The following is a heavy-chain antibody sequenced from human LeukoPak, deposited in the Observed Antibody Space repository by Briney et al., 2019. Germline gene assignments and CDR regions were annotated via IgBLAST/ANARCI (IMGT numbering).Heavy chain of an antibody. Sequence: PGGSLRLSCAASGFTFSRYSMSWVRQAPGKGLQWVSVIYVDGSTYYADSVKGRITISRDNSRNTLYLQMNSLRAEDTAVYYCARDKGTSYLSSFDYWGQGTLVTVSS. CDR3: ARDKGTSYLSSFDY. D-gene: IGHD6-6*01. CDR2: IYVDGST. CDR1: GFTFSRYS. J-gene: IGHJ4*02. V-gene: IGHV3-66*01.